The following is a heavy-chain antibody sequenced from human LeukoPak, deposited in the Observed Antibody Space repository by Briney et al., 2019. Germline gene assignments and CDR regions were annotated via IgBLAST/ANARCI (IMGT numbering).Heavy chain of an antibody. CDR2: IYTSGST. D-gene: IGHD6-13*01. CDR1: GVSVNNYY. J-gene: IGHJ5*02. Sequence: PSETLSLTCTVSGVSVNNYYWSWIRQPAGKGLEWIGRIYTSGSTNYNPSLKSRVTMSVDTSKNQFSLKLSSVAAADTAVYYCARDRGFPYSSSWYKGSNNWFDPWGQGTLVTVSS. V-gene: IGHV4-4*07. CDR3: ARDRGFPYSSSWYKGSNNWFDP.